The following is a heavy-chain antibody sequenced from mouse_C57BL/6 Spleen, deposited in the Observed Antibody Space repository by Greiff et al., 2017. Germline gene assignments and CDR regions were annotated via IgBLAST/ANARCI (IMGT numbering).Heavy chain of an antibody. CDR3: ARYGVHGYAMDY. CDR1: GFTFTDYY. J-gene: IGHJ4*01. V-gene: IGHV7-3*01. Sequence: EVQLVESGGGLVQPGGSLSLSCAASGFTFTDYYMSWVRQPPGKALEWLGFISNKANGYTTEYSASVKGRFTISGDNSQSILYLQMNALRAEDSATYYCARYGVHGYAMDYWGQGTSVTVSS. CDR2: ISNKANGYTT.